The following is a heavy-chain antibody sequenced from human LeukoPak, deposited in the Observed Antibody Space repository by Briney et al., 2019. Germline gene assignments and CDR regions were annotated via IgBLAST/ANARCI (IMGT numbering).Heavy chain of an antibody. J-gene: IGHJ5*02. V-gene: IGHV3-30-3*01. CDR1: GFTFSSYA. CDR3: ARDTYYYGSGSYYNWFDP. Sequence: GGSLRLSCAASGFTFSSYAMHWVRQAPGKGLEWVAVISYDGSNKYYADSVKGRFTISRDNSKNTLYLQMNGLRAEDTAVYYCARDTYYYGSGSYYNWFDPWGQGTLVTVSS. D-gene: IGHD3-10*01. CDR2: ISYDGSNK.